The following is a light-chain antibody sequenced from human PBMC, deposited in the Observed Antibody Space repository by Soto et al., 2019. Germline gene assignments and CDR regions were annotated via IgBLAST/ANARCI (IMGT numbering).Light chain of an antibody. CDR2: EVS. J-gene: IGLJ2*01. Sequence: QSAVTQPASVSGSPRQSITISCTGTSSDVGGYDYVSWYQQYPGKAPRLIIYEVSNRPSGVSNRFSGSKSGNTASLTISGLRAEDEGDYVCSSFTGTSALILFGGGTKLTVL. V-gene: IGLV2-14*01. CDR1: SSDVGGYDY. CDR3: SSFTGTSALIL.